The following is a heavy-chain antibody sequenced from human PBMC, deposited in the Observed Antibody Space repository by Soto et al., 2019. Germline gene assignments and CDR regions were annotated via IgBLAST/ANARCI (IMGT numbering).Heavy chain of an antibody. D-gene: IGHD3-10*01. V-gene: IGHV3-74*01. J-gene: IGHJ5*02. CDR1: GFGFHTYW. CDR3: TRDWVNSYGSGTYSPRFDP. CDR2: INSDGDTS. Sequence: PGGSLRLSCVASGFGFHTYWMHWVRQVPGQGLVWVARINSDGDTSTYADSVKGRFSISRDNTKNTLYLQMTVLRDDDTSVYYCTRDWVNSYGSGTYSPRFDPWGQGARVTVSS.